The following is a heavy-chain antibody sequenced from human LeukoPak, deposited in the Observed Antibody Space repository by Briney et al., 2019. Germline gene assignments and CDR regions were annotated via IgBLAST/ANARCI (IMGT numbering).Heavy chain of an antibody. CDR3: ARDRGYTYAHPLDY. V-gene: IGHV3-33*01. CDR1: GLTFSSYT. CDR2: ILYDGSNK. Sequence: GGSLRLSCAASGLTFSSYTMHWVRQAPGKGLEWVALILYDGSNKYYADSVKGRFTISRDNSHNTLYLQMNSLRAEDTALYYCARDRGYTYAHPLDYWGQGTLVTVSS. J-gene: IGHJ4*02. D-gene: IGHD5-18*01.